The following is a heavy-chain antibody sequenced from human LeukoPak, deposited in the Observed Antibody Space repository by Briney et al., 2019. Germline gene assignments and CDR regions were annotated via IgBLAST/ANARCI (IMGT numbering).Heavy chain of an antibody. CDR3: ARFGYSGWNLEN. V-gene: IGHV3-7*02. CDR2: INQGGGVE. Sequence: PGGSLRLSCAASGFSFRDFWMTWVRQAPGKGLEWVANINQGGGVEYYVDSVKGRFTISRDDTESSLYVQMNSLRDEDTAVYYCARFGYSGWNLENWGQGTLVTVSS. CDR1: GFSFRDFW. J-gene: IGHJ4*02. D-gene: IGHD5-12*01.